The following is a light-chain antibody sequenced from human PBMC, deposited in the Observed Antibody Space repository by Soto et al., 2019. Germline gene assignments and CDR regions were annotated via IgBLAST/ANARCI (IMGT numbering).Light chain of an antibody. CDR2: GAS. CDR3: QHYDSLPIT. CDR1: QSVSSY. J-gene: IGKJ5*01. Sequence: EIVLTQSPATLSLSPLEISTLSCRASQSVSSYLAWYQQKPGQPPRLLIYGASSRATGIPDRFSGSGSGTDFTLTISRLEPEDFAVFYCQHYDSLPITFGQGTRLEIK. V-gene: IGKV3-20*01.